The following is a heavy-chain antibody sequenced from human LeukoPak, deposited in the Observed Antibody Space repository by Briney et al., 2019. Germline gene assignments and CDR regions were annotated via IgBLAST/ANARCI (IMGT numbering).Heavy chain of an antibody. V-gene: IGHV4-59*13. D-gene: IGHD1-26*01. Sequence: SETLSLTCTVSGGSISSYYWTWIRQPPGPGLELIGVMYITWSTNYNPYLKRRVTISVDTSKNQFSLRLSSVTAADTAVYYSARVRIGETSYDASDVWGLGTMVTVSS. CDR1: GGSISSYY. CDR3: ARVRIGETSYDASDV. J-gene: IGHJ3*01. CDR2: MYITWST.